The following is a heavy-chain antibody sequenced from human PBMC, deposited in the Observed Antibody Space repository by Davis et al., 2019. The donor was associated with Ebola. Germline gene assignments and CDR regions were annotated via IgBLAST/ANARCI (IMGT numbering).Heavy chain of an antibody. CDR3: ARDVGHVDTAMVTGWFDP. J-gene: IGHJ5*02. Sequence: ASVKVSCKASGYTFTSYGISWVRQAPGQGLEWMGIINPSGGSTSYAQKFQGRVTMTRDTSTSTVYMELSSLRSEDTAVYYCARDVGHVDTAMVTGWFDPWGQGTLVTVSS. CDR1: GYTFTSYG. CDR2: INPSGGST. D-gene: IGHD5-18*01. V-gene: IGHV1-46*01.